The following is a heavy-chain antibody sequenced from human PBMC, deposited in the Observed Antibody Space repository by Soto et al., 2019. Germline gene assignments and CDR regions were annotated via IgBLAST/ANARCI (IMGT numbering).Heavy chain of an antibody. CDR3: ARERAGYCSGGSCYSYWFDP. Sequence: QVQLVQSGAEVKKPGSSVKVSCKASGGTFSSYAISWVRQAPGQGLEWMGGIIPIFGTANYAQKFQGRVTITADESTSTAYMELSSLRSEATAVYYCARERAGYCSGGSCYSYWFDPWGQGTLVTVSS. V-gene: IGHV1-69*12. CDR1: GGTFSSYA. J-gene: IGHJ5*02. D-gene: IGHD2-15*01. CDR2: IIPIFGTA.